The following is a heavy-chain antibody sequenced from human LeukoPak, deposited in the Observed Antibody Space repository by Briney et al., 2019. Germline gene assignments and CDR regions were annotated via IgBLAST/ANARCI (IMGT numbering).Heavy chain of an antibody. CDR1: GFTFSSYG. Sequence: GGSLRLSCAASGFTFSSYGMHWVRQAPGKGLEWVSAISGSGGSTYYADSVKGRFTISRDNSKNTLYLQMNSLRAEDTAVYYCAKERSMIPRFLFDYWGQGTLVTVSS. CDR2: ISGSGGST. V-gene: IGHV3-23*01. J-gene: IGHJ4*02. D-gene: IGHD3-22*01. CDR3: AKERSMIPRFLFDY.